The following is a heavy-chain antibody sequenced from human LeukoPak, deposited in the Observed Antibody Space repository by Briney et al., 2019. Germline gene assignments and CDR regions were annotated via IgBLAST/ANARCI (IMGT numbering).Heavy chain of an antibody. Sequence: GGSLRLSCAASGFTVSSNYMSWVRQAPGKGLEWVSVIYSGGSTYYADSVKGRFTISRDNSKNTLYLQMNSLRAEDTAVYYCATSGSYYEGLFDYWGQGTLDTVSS. CDR3: ATSGSYYEGLFDY. V-gene: IGHV3-66*02. CDR2: IYSGGST. J-gene: IGHJ4*02. D-gene: IGHD1-26*01. CDR1: GFTVSSNY.